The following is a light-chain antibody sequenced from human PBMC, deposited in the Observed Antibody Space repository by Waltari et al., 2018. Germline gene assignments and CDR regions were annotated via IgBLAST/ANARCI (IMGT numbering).Light chain of an antibody. J-gene: IGLJ3*02. CDR3: MIWHSSAWV. Sequence: QAVLTQPSSLSASPGASASLTCTLRSGIHAGSYRIYWYHQKPGSPPQYLLRYKSDSDKQQGSGVPSRFSGSKDASANAGILLISGLQSEDEADYYCMIWHSSAWVFGGGTKLTVL. V-gene: IGLV5-45*03. CDR1: SGIHAGSYR. CDR2: YKSDSDK.